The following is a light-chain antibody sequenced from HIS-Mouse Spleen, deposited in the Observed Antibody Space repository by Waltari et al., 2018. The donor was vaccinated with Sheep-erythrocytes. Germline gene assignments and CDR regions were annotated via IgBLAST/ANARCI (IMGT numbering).Light chain of an antibody. Sequence: QAVLTQPSPLSASPGASASLTCTLRSGINVGTYGNYWYQHKPGSPPQYPLRYKSDSDKQQGSGVPSRFSGSKDASANAGILLISGLQSEDEADYYCMIWHSSAWVFGGGTKLTVL. V-gene: IGLV5-45*03. CDR3: MIWHSSAWV. CDR2: YKSDSDK. J-gene: IGLJ3*02. CDR1: SGINVGTYG.